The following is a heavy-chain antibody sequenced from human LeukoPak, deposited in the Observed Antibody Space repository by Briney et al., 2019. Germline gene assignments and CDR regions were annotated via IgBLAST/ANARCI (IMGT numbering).Heavy chain of an antibody. CDR2: IYPGDSDT. J-gene: IGHJ4*02. D-gene: IGHD2-2*02. CDR1: GYSFTTYW. CDR3: ARENPYCSSTSCYTKSGFDY. Sequence: KHGESLKISCKGPGYSFTTYWIAWVRQMPGKGLEWMGIIYPGDSDTRYSPSFQGQVTISADKSISTAYLQWSSLKASDTAMYYCARENPYCSSTSCYTKSGFDYWGQGTLVTVSS. V-gene: IGHV5-51*01.